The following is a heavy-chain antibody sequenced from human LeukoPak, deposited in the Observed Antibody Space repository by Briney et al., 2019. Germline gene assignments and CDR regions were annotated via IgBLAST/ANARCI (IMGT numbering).Heavy chain of an antibody. D-gene: IGHD3-22*01. CDR3: ARIKDYYYDSSGYFDY. V-gene: IGHV3-30-3*01. Sequence: GGSLRLSCAASGFTFSSYAMHWVRQAPGKGLEWVAVISYDGSNKYYADSVEGRFTISRDNSKDTLYLQMNSLRAEDTAVYYCARIKDYYYDSSGYFDYWGQGTLVTVSS. CDR1: GFTFSSYA. J-gene: IGHJ4*02. CDR2: ISYDGSNK.